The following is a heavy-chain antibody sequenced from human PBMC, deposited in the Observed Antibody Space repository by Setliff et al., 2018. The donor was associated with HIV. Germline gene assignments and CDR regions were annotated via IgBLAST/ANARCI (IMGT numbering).Heavy chain of an antibody. CDR3: ARDKDMTVAFDL. J-gene: IGHJ4*02. CDR2: IYPDDSDT. V-gene: IGHV5-51*01. CDR1: GYKFTTYW. D-gene: IGHD3-22*01. Sequence: PGESLKISCKGSGYKFTTYWIAWVRQMPGKGLGWMGIIYPDDSDTRYSPSFQGRVTISADKSTSTAYLLMNSLRAEDTAVYFCARDKDMTVAFDLWGQGTPVTVSS.